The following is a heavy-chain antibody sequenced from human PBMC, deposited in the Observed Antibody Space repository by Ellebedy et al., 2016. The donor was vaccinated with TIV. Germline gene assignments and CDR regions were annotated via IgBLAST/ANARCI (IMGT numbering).Heavy chain of an antibody. CDR1: GFTFSNYV. CDR3: TTGIQLWLSNGYFDS. CDR2: ISGGVGNT. D-gene: IGHD5-18*01. J-gene: IGHJ4*02. V-gene: IGHV3-23*01. Sequence: LSLTCASSGFTFSNYVMSWVRQAPGKGLEWVSSISGGVGNTYYADSVKGRFTISRDNSKNTLYLQMNSLKTEDTAVYYCTTGIQLWLSNGYFDSWGQGTLVTVSS.